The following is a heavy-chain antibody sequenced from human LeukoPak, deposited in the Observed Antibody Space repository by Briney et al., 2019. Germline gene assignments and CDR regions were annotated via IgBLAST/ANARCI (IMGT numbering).Heavy chain of an antibody. CDR1: GGSFSGYY. Sequence: ASETLSLTCAVYGGSFSGYYWSWIRQPPGKGLEWIGEINHSGSTNYNPSLKSRVTISVDRSKNQFSLKLSSVTAADTAVYYCARESSGYDSGAADYWGQGTLVTVSS. D-gene: IGHD5-12*01. CDR3: ARESSGYDSGAADY. V-gene: IGHV4-34*01. J-gene: IGHJ4*02. CDR2: INHSGST.